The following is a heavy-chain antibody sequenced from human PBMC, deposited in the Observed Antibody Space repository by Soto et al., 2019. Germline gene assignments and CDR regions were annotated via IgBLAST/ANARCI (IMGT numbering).Heavy chain of an antibody. V-gene: IGHV1-69*02. CDR1: GGTFSTYT. CDR3: ASRSTVVVAATDAFDY. Sequence: QVQLVQSGAEVKKPGSSVKVSCKASGGTFSTYTISWVRQAPGQGLEWMGRLIPILGIANYAQKFQGRVTITADKSTSTAYMELSSLRSENTAVYYCASRSTVVVAATDAFDYWGQGTLVTVSS. CDR2: LIPILGIA. D-gene: IGHD2-15*01. J-gene: IGHJ4*02.